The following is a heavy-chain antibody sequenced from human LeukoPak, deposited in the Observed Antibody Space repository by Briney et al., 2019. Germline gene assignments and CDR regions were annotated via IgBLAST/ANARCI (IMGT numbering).Heavy chain of an antibody. CDR3: ARGRLAAAGSYYFDY. D-gene: IGHD6-13*01. CDR1: GGSFSGYY. J-gene: IGHJ4*02. CDR2: INHSGST. V-gene: IGHV4-34*01. Sequence: SETLSLTCAVYGGSFSGYYWSWIRQPPGKGLEWIGEINHSGSTNYNPSLKSRVTISVDTSKNQFSLKLSSVTAAGTAVYYCARGRLAAAGSYYFDYWGQGTLVTVSS.